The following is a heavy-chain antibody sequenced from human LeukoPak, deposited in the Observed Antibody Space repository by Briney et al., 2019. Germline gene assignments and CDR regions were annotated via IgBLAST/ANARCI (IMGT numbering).Heavy chain of an antibody. CDR2: ISAYNGNT. V-gene: IGHV1-18*01. Sequence: GASVKVSCKASGYTFTSYGIGWVRQAPGQGLEWMGWISAYNGNTNYAQKLQGRVTMTTDTSTSTAYMELRSLRSDDTAVYYCARLLGTAANDAFDIWGQGTMVTVSS. D-gene: IGHD2-2*01. CDR1: GYTFTSYG. J-gene: IGHJ3*02. CDR3: ARLLGTAANDAFDI.